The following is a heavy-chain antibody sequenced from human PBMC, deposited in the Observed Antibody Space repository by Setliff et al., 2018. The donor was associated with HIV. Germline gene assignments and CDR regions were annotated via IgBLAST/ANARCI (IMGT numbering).Heavy chain of an antibody. D-gene: IGHD2-21*01. J-gene: IGHJ4*02. V-gene: IGHV3-21*01. CDR2: ISGSGDNT. CDR1: GFTFSSYG. Sequence: LRLSCAASGFTFSSYGMNWVRQAPGKGLEWVSAISGSGDNTYYADSVKGRFTISIDTAKNSLYLQMNSLRAEDTAVYYCARLLHNAYWGQGTLVTSPQ. CDR3: ARLLHNAY.